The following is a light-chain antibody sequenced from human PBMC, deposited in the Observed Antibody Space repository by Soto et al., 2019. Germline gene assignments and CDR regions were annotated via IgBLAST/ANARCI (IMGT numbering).Light chain of an antibody. V-gene: IGKV3-11*01. CDR2: GAS. J-gene: IGKJ5*01. CDR3: QQRSSWPIT. CDR1: QSVGSN. Sequence: EIVMTQSPATLPVSPGERATLSCRASQSVGSNLAWYQQKPGQAHRLLIYGASNRATGIPARFSGSGSGTDFTVTISSLEPEDFAVYYCQQRSSWPITFGQGTRLEI.